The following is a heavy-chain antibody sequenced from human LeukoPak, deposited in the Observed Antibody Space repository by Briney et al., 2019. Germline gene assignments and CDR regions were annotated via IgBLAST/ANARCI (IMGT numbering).Heavy chain of an antibody. V-gene: IGHV3-30*02. CDR1: GFTFSSFA. CDR2: VTYDGANK. J-gene: IGHJ4*02. Sequence: GGSLRLSCAASGFTFSSFALHWVRQAPGKGLEWVAFVTYDGANKNYAESVKGRFSISRDNSKNTMFLQMNSLRTEDTALYYCAKSSSSGWYFDYWGQGTLATVSS. D-gene: IGHD6-19*01. CDR3: AKSSSSGWYFDY.